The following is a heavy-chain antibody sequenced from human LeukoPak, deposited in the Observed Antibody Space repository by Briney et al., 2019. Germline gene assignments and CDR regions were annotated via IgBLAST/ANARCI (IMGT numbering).Heavy chain of an antibody. Sequence: SETLSLTCAVSGYSISSGYYWGWIRQPPGKGLEWIGSIYHSGSTYYNPSLKSRVTISVDTSKNQFSLKLSSVTAADTAVYYCARGNTIFGVVIFPSGFDPWGQGTLVTVSP. D-gene: IGHD3-3*01. CDR1: GYSISSGYY. CDR3: ARGNTIFGVVIFPSGFDP. V-gene: IGHV4-38-2*01. J-gene: IGHJ5*02. CDR2: IYHSGST.